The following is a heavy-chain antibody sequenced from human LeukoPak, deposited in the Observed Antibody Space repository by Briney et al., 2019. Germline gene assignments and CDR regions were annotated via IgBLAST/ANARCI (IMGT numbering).Heavy chain of an antibody. CDR3: AKDPNPLYDLWSGYK. CDR1: GFTLPGHT. J-gene: IGHJ4*02. D-gene: IGHD3-3*01. Sequence: PGGSLRLSCAASGFTLPGHTMTWLRKAPGKGLEWVSIIGGRDDRTYYADFVKGRFTISRDTSKNILYLQMNILRAEDTAVYYCAKDPNPLYDLWSGYKWGQGTLVTVSS. CDR2: IGGRDDRT. V-gene: IGHV3-23*01.